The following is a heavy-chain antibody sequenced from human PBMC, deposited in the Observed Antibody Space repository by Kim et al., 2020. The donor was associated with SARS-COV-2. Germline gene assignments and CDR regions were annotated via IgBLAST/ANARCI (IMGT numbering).Heavy chain of an antibody. D-gene: IGHD4-17*01. V-gene: IGHV1-3*01. CDR2: INAGNGNT. CDR3: ARGATYGDYENWFDP. Sequence: ASVKVSCKASGYTFTSYAMHWVRQAPGQRLEWMGWINAGNGNTKYSQKFQGRVTITRDTSASTAYMELSSLRSEDTAVYYCARGATYGDYENWFDPWGQGTLVTVSS. CDR1: GYTFTSYA. J-gene: IGHJ5*02.